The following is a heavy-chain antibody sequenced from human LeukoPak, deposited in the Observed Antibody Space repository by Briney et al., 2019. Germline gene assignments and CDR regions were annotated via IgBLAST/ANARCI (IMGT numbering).Heavy chain of an antibody. CDR1: EFTFSNYA. CDR3: AKGSGINHYHWIDP. D-gene: IGHD1-14*01. CDR2: ISGGGGST. Sequence: GGSLRLSCAASEFTFSNYAMNCVRQAPGKGLGWVSGISGGGGSTYYADSVKGRFTISRDNSKNTLYLQMDSLRAEDTALYYCAKGSGINHYHWIDPWGQGTLVIVSS. V-gene: IGHV3-23*01. J-gene: IGHJ5*02.